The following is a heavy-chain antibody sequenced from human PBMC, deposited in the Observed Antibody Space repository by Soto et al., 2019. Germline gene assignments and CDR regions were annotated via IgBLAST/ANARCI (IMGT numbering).Heavy chain of an antibody. CDR2: ISFDGSKT. V-gene: IGHV3-30*18. J-gene: IGHJ6*02. CDR3: ANIPGVIITEGYYYGMDV. D-gene: IGHD3-10*01. Sequence: QVHLVESGGGVVQPGRSLRLSCAASGFSFSSYGMHWIRQAPGKGLEWVAVISFDGSKTYYGDSVKGRFTISRDNSKNTLFLQMNSLRAEDTAVYYCANIPGVIITEGYYYGMDVWGQGATVTVSS. CDR1: GFSFSSYG.